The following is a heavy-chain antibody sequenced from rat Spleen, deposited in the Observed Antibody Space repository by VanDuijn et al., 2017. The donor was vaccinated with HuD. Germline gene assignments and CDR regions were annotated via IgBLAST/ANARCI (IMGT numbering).Heavy chain of an antibody. CDR3: TTENYWFAY. V-gene: IGHV5-20*01. CDR1: GFTFSTYD. Sequence: HLVESGGGLVQPGHSLKLSCAASGFTFSTYDMAWVRQAPTKGPEWVASISFDGSTTYYRDSVKGRFTISRDNTKSTLYLQMNSLRSEDTATYYCTTENYWFAYWGQGTLVTVSS. D-gene: IGHD1-10*01. CDR2: ISFDGSTT. J-gene: IGHJ3*01.